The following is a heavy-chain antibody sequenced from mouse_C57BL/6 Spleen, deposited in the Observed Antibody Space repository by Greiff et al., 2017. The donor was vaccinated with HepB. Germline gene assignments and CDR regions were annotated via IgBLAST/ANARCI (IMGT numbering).Heavy chain of an antibody. CDR2: ISDGGSYT. CDR1: GFTFSSYA. Sequence: VQLKESGGGLVKPGGSLKLSCAASGFTFSSYAMSWVRQTPEKRLEWVATISDGGSYTYYPDNVKGRFTISRDNAKNNLDLQMSHLKSEDTAMYYCAGDRQDYGGSDKSYWYFDVWGTGTTVTVSS. V-gene: IGHV5-4*01. CDR3: AGDRQDYGGSDKSYWYFDV. D-gene: IGHD1-1*01. J-gene: IGHJ1*03.